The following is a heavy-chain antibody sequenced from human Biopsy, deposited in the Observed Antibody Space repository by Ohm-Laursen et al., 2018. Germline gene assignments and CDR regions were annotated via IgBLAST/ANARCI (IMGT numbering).Heavy chain of an antibody. V-gene: IGHV4-59*01. J-gene: IGHJ3*01. D-gene: IGHD1-1*01. CDR3: ARLYRLDDYWNDDPPDAFDV. Sequence: GTLSLTCNVSGGSISGYYWTWIRQSPGKGLEWIGFISKGGDTTYNPSLRGRVAISVDTSKNQFSLKLSSVTAADTAIFFCARLYRLDDYWNDDPPDAFDVWGQGTRVTVSS. CDR2: ISKGGDT. CDR1: GGSISGYY.